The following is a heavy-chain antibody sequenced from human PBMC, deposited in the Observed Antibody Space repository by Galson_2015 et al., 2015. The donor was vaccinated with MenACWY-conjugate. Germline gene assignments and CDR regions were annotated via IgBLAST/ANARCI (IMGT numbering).Heavy chain of an antibody. D-gene: IGHD5/OR15-5a*01. J-gene: IGHJ6*02. CDR3: ANWTTSGCASLRHSYSCMDV. CDR1: GYTFTNYA. V-gene: IGHV1-3*03. Sequence: SVKVSCKASGYTFTNYAMNWVRQAPGQGLEWMGWINVGNGNTKYSEAVEGRITITRDTSASIIYMDLSSLRFGDTAVYYCANWTTSGCASLRHSYSCMDVWGQGTTVIVSS. CDR2: INVGNGNT.